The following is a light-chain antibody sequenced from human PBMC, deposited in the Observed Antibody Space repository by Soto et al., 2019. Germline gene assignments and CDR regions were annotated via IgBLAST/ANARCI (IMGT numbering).Light chain of an antibody. J-gene: IGLJ2*01. CDR2: EVN. V-gene: IGLV2-8*01. Sequence: QSALTQPPSASGSPGQSVPISCTGTSSDVGGYNYVSWYQQHPGKAPKLMIYEVNKRPSGVPDRFSGFKSGNTASLTVSGLPAEDEAEYYCSSYAGSNNLVFGGGTKLTVL. CDR1: SSDVGGYNY. CDR3: SSYAGSNNLV.